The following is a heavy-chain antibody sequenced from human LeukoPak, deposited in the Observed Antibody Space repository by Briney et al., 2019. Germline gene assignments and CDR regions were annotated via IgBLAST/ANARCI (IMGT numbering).Heavy chain of an antibody. V-gene: IGHV3-7*03. CDR2: INQDGSGK. CDR1: GFTFSNDW. Sequence: PGGSLRLSCAASGFTFSNDWMNWVRRAPGQGLEWVANINQDGSGKYYVDSVKGRFTISRDNAKNSLFLQMNSLRAGDTAVYYCARGLRWVDYWGQGTLVTVSS. CDR3: ARGLRWVDY. J-gene: IGHJ4*02. D-gene: IGHD4-23*01.